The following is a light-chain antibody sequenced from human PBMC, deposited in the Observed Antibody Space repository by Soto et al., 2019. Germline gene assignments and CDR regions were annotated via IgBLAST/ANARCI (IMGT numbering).Light chain of an antibody. Sequence: QSVLTQSPSASASLGASVKLTCTLSSGHSSYAIAWHQQQPEKGPRYLMKLNSDGSHSKGDGIPDRFSGSSSGAERHLTISSLQSEDEADYYCQTWGTGIQVFGTGTKVTVL. CDR2: LNSDGSH. CDR3: QTWGTGIQV. J-gene: IGLJ1*01. CDR1: SGHSSYA. V-gene: IGLV4-69*01.